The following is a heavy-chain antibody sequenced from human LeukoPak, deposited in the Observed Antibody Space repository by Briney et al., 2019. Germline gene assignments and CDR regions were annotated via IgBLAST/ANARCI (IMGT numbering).Heavy chain of an antibody. CDR2: IYNSGST. D-gene: IGHD2-15*01. Sequence: SETLSLTCTVSGGSISSYYGSWIRQPPGKGLEWIGYIYNSGSTNYNPSLKSRVTISVDTSKNQFSLKLSSVTAADTAVYYCAREVEGYCSGGSCYQSRYYYYYYMDVWGKGTTVTVSS. J-gene: IGHJ6*03. CDR1: GGSISSYY. V-gene: IGHV4-59*01. CDR3: AREVEGYCSGGSCYQSRYYYYYYMDV.